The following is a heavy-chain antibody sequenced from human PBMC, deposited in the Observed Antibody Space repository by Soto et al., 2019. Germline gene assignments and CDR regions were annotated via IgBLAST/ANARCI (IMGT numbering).Heavy chain of an antibody. CDR2: LYNTGST. CDR1: GGSISRYY. V-gene: IGHV4-59*01. CDR3: ARHHDS. Sequence: SETLSLTCTVSGGSISRYYWSWIRQTPGKGLEWIGYLYNTGSTIYNPSLESRVTISVDTSKNQFSLKLNSVTAADTAVYYCARHHDSWGQGTLVTVSS. J-gene: IGHJ4*02.